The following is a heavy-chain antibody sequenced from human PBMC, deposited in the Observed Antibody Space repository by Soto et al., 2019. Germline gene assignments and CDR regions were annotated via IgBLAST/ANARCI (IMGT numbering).Heavy chain of an antibody. CDR3: ARGGYCSGGSCPEYYGMDV. CDR2: INAGNGNT. D-gene: IGHD2-15*01. CDR1: GYTFTSYA. V-gene: IGHV1-3*01. J-gene: IGHJ6*02. Sequence: GASVKVSCKASGYTFTSYAMHWVRQAPGQRLEWMGWINAGNGNTKYSQKFQGRVTITRDTSVSTAYMELSSLRSEDTAVYYCARGGYCSGGSCPEYYGMDVWGQGTTVTVSS.